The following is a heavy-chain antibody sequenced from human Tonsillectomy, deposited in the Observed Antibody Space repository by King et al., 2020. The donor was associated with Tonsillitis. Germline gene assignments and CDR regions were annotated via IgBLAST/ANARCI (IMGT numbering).Heavy chain of an antibody. J-gene: IGHJ4*02. CDR2: IYPGDSDT. CDR1: GYSFTMYW. Sequence: EGQLVQSGAEVKKPGESLKISCKGSGYSFTMYWIGWVRQMPGKGLEWMGIIYPGDSDTRYSPSFQGQVTISADKSITTAYLQWSSLKASDTAIYYCVLSGYSYGRHIPIDYWGQGTLVTVSS. V-gene: IGHV5-51*01. D-gene: IGHD5-18*01. CDR3: VLSGYSYGRHIPIDY.